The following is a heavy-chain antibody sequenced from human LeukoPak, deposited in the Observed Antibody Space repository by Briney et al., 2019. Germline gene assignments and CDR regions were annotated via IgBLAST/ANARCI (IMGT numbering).Heavy chain of an antibody. J-gene: IGHJ6*03. Sequence: PGRSLRLSCAASGFTFDDYAMQWVRQAPGKDLEWVSGISWNGGSIAYADSVKGRFTISRDNAKNSLYLQMNTLRSEDTAVYFGAREQRGGLSGSLGGLFASYYTYYYMDVWGRGTTVTVSS. CDR3: AREQRGGLSGSLGGLFASYYTYYYMDV. CDR1: GFTFDDYA. V-gene: IGHV3-9*01. D-gene: IGHD1-26*01. CDR2: ISWNGGSI.